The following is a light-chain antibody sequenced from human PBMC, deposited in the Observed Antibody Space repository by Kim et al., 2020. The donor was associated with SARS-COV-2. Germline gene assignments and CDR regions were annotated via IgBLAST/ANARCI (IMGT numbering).Light chain of an antibody. CDR2: EVS. CDR3: SSYAGRNDLV. J-gene: IGLJ2*01. CDR1: SSDVGGYNY. V-gene: IGLV2-8*01. Sequence: QSVNISCTGTSSDVGGYNYVSWYQQHPGKAPKLMIYEVSKRPSGVPDRFSGSKSGNTASLTVSGLQAEDEADYYCSSYAGRNDLVFGGGTQLTVL.